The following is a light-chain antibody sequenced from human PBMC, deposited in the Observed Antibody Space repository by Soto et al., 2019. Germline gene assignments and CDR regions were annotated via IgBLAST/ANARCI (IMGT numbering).Light chain of an antibody. CDR2: AAS. CDR1: QDISDY. J-gene: IGKJ4*01. Sequence: DIQMTQSPSSLSASVGDRVTITCRASQDISDYLAWYQQKPGQVPKLLIYAASSLQSGVPSRFSGSGSGTDFTLTISSLQPEDFATYYCQQYNSYPLTFGGGTKVDIK. CDR3: QQYNSYPLT. V-gene: IGKV1-16*01.